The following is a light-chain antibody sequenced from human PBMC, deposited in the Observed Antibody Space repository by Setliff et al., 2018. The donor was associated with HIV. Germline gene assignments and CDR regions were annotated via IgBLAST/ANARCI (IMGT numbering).Light chain of an antibody. CDR3: CSYAGSRTFYV. CDR2: EVS. Sequence: QSALTQPASVSGSSGQSITISCTGTSSDVGSYNLVSWYQQHPGKAPKLMIYEVSERPSGVSNRFSGSKSGNTASLTISGLQAEDEADYYCCSYAGSRTFYVFGTGTTV. J-gene: IGLJ1*01. CDR1: SSDVGSYNL. V-gene: IGLV2-23*02.